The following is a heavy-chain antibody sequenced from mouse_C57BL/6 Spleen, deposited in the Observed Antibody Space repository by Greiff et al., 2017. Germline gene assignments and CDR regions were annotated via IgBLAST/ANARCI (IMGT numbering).Heavy chain of an antibody. CDR2: IYPGDGDT. V-gene: IGHV1-82*01. CDR3: ARSGDYGSSPYFDY. D-gene: IGHD1-1*01. J-gene: IGHJ2*01. Sequence: VQLQQSGPELVKPGASVKISCKASGYAFSSSWMNWVKQRHGKGLEWIGRIYPGDGDTNYNGKFKGKATLTADKASSTAYMQLSSLTSEDSAVYFCARSGDYGSSPYFDYWGQGTTLTVSS. CDR1: GYAFSSSW.